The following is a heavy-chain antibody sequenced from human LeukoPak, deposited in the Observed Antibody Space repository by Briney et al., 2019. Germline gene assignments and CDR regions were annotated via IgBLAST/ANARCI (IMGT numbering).Heavy chain of an antibody. D-gene: IGHD3-16*01. CDR3: AGVDLLGNYYMDV. J-gene: IGHJ6*03. CDR2: IYYSGST. Sequence: PSETLSLTCTVSGGSISSHYWSWIRQPPGKGLEWIGYIYYSGSTNYNPSLKSRVTISVDTSKNQFSLKLSSVTAADTAVYYCAGVDLLGNYYMDVWGKGTTVTVSS. V-gene: IGHV4-59*11. CDR1: GGSISSHY.